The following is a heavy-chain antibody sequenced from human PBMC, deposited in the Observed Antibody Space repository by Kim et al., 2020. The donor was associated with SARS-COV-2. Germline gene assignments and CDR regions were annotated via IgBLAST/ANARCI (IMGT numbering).Heavy chain of an antibody. CDR1: GFTFSDHY. CDR3: ARGRPLGGKYAIDY. CDR2: PRNKAKSYTT. V-gene: IGHV3-72*01. D-gene: IGHD1-26*01. J-gene: IGHJ4*02. Sequence: GGSLRLSCAASGFTFSDHYMDWVRQAPGKGLEWVCRPRNKAKSYTTEYAASVKGRFTISRDDSKNSLNLQMNSLKTEDTAGYYCARGRPLGGKYAIDYWGQGTLVTVSS.